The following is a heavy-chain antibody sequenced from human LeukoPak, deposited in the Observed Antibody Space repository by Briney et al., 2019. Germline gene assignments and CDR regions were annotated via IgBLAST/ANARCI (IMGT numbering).Heavy chain of an antibody. CDR3: AREQDYYDSSGYYSDYYYYYMDV. Sequence: PSETLSLTCTVSGGSISSSSYHWGWIRQPPGKGLEWIGSIYYSGSTYYNPSLKSRVTISVDTSKNQFSLKLSSVTAADTAVYYCAREQDYYDSSGYYSDYYYYYMDVWGKGTTVTVSS. CDR2: IYYSGST. V-gene: IGHV4-39*07. D-gene: IGHD3-22*01. J-gene: IGHJ6*03. CDR1: GGSISSSSYH.